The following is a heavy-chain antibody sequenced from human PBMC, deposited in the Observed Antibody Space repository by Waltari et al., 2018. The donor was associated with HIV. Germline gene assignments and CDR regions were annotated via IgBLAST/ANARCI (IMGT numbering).Heavy chain of an antibody. CDR2: ISSRRSDI. J-gene: IGHJ4*02. D-gene: IGHD4-17*01. Sequence: EVQLVESGGGLVKPGGSLRLSCAASGFTFRSYSMNWVRQAPGKGLEWVSFISSRRSDINDADSVKGRFTIARDNAKNSLYLQMNRPRAEDTAGYDCARDEAVTKPGDYWGQGTLVTVSS. CDR3: ARDEAVTKPGDY. CDR1: GFTFRSYS. V-gene: IGHV3-21*01.